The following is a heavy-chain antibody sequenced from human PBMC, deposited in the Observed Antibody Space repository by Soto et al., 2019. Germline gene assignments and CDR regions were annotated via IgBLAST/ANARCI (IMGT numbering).Heavy chain of an antibody. Sequence: PGGSLRLSCAASGFTFSSYGVHWVRQAPGKGLEWVAVIWYDGSNKYYADSVKGRFTISRDNSKNTLYLQMNSLRAEDTAVYYCARDGPYRYCSSTSCYYYYYGMDVWGQGTTVTVSS. CDR2: IWYDGSNK. J-gene: IGHJ6*02. CDR3: ARDGPYRYCSSTSCYYYYYGMDV. CDR1: GFTFSSYG. D-gene: IGHD2-2*01. V-gene: IGHV3-33*01.